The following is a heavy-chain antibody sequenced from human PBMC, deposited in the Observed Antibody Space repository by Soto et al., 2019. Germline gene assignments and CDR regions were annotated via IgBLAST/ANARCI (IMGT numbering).Heavy chain of an antibody. CDR2: ITPFSGDV. D-gene: IGHD1-26*01. Sequence: QMQLVQSGAEVKNTGSSWTVSCKALGNTFSYRYLHWVRQAPGQALDWMGWITPFSGDVHYAQKFQERDTLTRDRSVNTGYMRMTSLRAEDTAIYFCASGGAGSGPFTWELPDHWGQGTLVTVSS. CDR1: GNTFSYRY. V-gene: IGHV1-45*02. J-gene: IGHJ4*02. CDR3: ASGGAGSGPFTWELPDH.